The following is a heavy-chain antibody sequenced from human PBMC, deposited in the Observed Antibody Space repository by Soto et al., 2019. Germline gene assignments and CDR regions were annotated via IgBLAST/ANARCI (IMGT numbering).Heavy chain of an antibody. CDR1: GFTFSSYA. Sequence: GGSLRLSCAASGFTFSSYAMHWVRQAPGKGLEWVAVISYDGSNKYYADSVKGRFTISRDNSKNTLYLQMNSLRAEDTAVYYCARVGGWREQGENYYYGMDVWGQGTTVTVSS. V-gene: IGHV3-30-3*01. CDR3: ARVGGWREQGENYYYGMDV. D-gene: IGHD3-16*01. J-gene: IGHJ6*02. CDR2: ISYDGSNK.